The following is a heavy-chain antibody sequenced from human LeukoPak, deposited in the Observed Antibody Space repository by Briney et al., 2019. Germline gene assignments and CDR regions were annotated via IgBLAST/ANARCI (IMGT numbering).Heavy chain of an antibody. CDR1: GFTFSSYA. CDR3: AKTAKPFSRGYFKQ. J-gene: IGHJ1*01. V-gene: IGHV3-23*01. D-gene: IGHD1-14*01. Sequence: PGGSLRLSCAASGFTFSSYAMSWVRQTPRKGLEWVSAISGSGGDTYYADSVKGRFTISRDNSKNTLFLQMNSLRAEDTAVYYCAKTAKPFSRGYFKQWGQGTLVTVSS. CDR2: ISGSGGDT.